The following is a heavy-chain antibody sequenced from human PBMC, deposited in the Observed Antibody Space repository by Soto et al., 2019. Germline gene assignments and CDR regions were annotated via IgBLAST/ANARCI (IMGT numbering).Heavy chain of an antibody. V-gene: IGHV2-5*02. D-gene: IGHD1-26*01. Sequence: QITLKESGPPLVKPTQTLTLTCSFSGFSLNTRAVGVGWIRQPPGKALEWLALISWDDDKRYSPSLKSRLTITKDTSGNQVVLTMTYVDPLDTATYYCAHRALSGSRYYFDYWGLGTLVTVSS. J-gene: IGHJ4*02. CDR1: GFSLNTRAVG. CDR3: AHRALSGSRYYFDY. CDR2: ISWDDDK.